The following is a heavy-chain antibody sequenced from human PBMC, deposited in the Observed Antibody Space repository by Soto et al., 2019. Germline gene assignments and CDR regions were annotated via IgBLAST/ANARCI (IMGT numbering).Heavy chain of an antibody. Sequence: GASVKVSCKASGYTFTSYGISWARQAPGQGLEWMGWISAYNGNTNYAQKIQGRVTMTTDTSTSTAYMELRSLRSDDTAVYYCARSEWEQLHYYFEYWGKGTLVTVS. CDR2: ISAYNGNT. J-gene: IGHJ4*02. D-gene: IGHD1-26*01. CDR1: GYTFTSYG. V-gene: IGHV1-18*01. CDR3: ARSEWEQLHYYFEY.